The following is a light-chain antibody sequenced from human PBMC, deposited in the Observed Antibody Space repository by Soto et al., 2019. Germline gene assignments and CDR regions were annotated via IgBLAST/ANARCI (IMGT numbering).Light chain of an antibody. CDR1: SSNIGSNT. CDR3: AAWDDSLNGPYVV. V-gene: IGLV1-44*01. J-gene: IGLJ2*01. Sequence: QSVLTQPPSASGTPGQRVTISCSGSSSNIGSNTVNWYQQLPGTAPKLLIYSNTQRPSGVPDRFSGSKSGTSASLAISGLQSEDEAYYYCAAWDDSLNGPYVVVGGGTKLTVL. CDR2: SNT.